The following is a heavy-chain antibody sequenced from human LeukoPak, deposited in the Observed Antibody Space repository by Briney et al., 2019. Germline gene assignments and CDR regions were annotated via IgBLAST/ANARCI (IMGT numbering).Heavy chain of an antibody. V-gene: IGHV3-20*04. CDR1: GFTFDDYG. Sequence: PGGSLRLSCAASGFTFDDYGMSWVRQAPGKGLEWVSGINWNGGSTGYADSVKGRFTISRDNAKNSLYLQMNSLRAEDTALYYCAREYSSTHYYYYMDVWGKGTTVTVSS. CDR2: INWNGGST. CDR3: AREYSSTHYYYYMDV. D-gene: IGHD6-13*01. J-gene: IGHJ6*03.